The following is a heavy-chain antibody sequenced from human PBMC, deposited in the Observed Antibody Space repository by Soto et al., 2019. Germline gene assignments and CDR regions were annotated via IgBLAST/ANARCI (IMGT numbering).Heavy chain of an antibody. J-gene: IGHJ3*02. CDR1: GYKFTRYG. V-gene: IGHV1-18*01. CDR2: IRAYNGNT. Sequence: GASEKVSSKASGYKFTRYGIRWVRQAPGQGLEWTGWIRAYNGNTNYVQKLQGRVTMTTDTSTSTAYTPLRRLRSDHTAVYYCARHDSSGYYRRSGAFEIWGQGTMVTVSS. D-gene: IGHD3-22*01. CDR3: ARHDSSGYYRRSGAFEI.